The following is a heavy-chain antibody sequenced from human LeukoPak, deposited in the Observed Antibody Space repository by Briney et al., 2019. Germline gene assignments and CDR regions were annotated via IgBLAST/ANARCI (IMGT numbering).Heavy chain of an antibody. Sequence: GGSLRLSCAASGFTVSSNYMSWVRQAPGKGLEWVSVIYSGGSTYYADSVKGRFTISRDNSKNTLYLQMNSLRAEDTAVYYCARVFTWNNEDFDYWGQGTLVTVSS. D-gene: IGHD1/OR15-1a*01. CDR1: GFTVSSNY. CDR2: IYSGGST. J-gene: IGHJ4*02. V-gene: IGHV3-66*02. CDR3: ARVFTWNNEDFDY.